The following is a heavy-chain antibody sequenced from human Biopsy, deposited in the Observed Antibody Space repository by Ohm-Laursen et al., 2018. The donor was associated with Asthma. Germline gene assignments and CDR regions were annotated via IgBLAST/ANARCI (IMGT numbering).Heavy chain of an antibody. CDR2: IHPHNGGT. CDR1: GGTFSSYA. J-gene: IGHJ4*02. Sequence: ASVKVSCKASGGTFSSYAISWVRQAPGQGLEWMGRIHPHNGGTNYAQRFQGRVTMTRDTSISTAYMELSTLSSDDTALYYCARDPQVDATTSFDYWGPGTLITVSS. V-gene: IGHV1-2*06. D-gene: IGHD2-15*01. CDR3: ARDPQVDATTSFDY.